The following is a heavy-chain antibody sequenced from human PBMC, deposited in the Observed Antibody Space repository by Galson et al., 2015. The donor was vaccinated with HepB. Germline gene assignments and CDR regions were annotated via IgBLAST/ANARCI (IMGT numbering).Heavy chain of an antibody. D-gene: IGHD3-16*02. CDR2: INHSGST. CDR3: AIRLGIWGSYRIRFDY. Sequence: ETLSLTCAVYGGSFSGYYWSWIRQPPGKGLEWIGEINHSGSTNYNPSLKSRVTISVDTSKNQFSLKLSSVTAADTAVCYCAIRLGIWGSYRIRFDYWGQGTLVTVSS. CDR1: GGSFSGYY. V-gene: IGHV4-34*01. J-gene: IGHJ4*02.